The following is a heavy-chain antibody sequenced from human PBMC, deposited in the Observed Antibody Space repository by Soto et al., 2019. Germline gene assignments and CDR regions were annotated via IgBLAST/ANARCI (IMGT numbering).Heavy chain of an antibody. Sequence: GGSLRLSCAASGFIFNNYGMDWVRQAPGKGLEWVASIWHDGTNKYYIDSVKGRFTISRDNSKNILYLQMNSLRAEDTALYYCAREAGYGQVVGQQLPDYWGQGIMVTVSS. D-gene: IGHD6-13*01. V-gene: IGHV3-33*01. J-gene: IGHJ4*02. CDR3: AREAGYGQVVGQQLPDY. CDR1: GFIFNNYG. CDR2: IWHDGTNK.